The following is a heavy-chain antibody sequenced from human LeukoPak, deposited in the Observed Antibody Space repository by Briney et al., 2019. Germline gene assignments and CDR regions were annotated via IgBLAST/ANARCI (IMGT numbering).Heavy chain of an antibody. CDR1: GFTFSSYT. CDR3: ARDALRYSGSFDDFDY. CDR2: ISSRSSYI. J-gene: IGHJ4*02. D-gene: IGHD6-6*01. V-gene: IGHV3-21*01. Sequence: GGSLRLSCAASGFTFSSYTMSWVRQAPGKGLEWVSSISSRSSYIYSADSVKGRFTISRDNAKNSLYLQMNNLRAEDTAVYFCARDALRYSGSFDDFDYWGQGTLVTVSS.